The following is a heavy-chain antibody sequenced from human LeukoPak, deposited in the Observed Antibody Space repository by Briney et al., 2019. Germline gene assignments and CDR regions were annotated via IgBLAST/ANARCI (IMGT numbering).Heavy chain of an antibody. J-gene: IGHJ4*02. CDR3: ARATTNYYGSGSYPPHFDY. Sequence: GGSLRLSCAASAFTFSTYSMHWVRQAPGKGLEWVAAISYDGPNKNYADSVKGRFTISRDNAKNSLYLQMNSLRAEDTAVYYCARATTNYYGSGSYPPHFDYWGQGTLVTVSS. CDR1: AFTFSTYS. CDR2: ISYDGPNK. V-gene: IGHV3-30*04. D-gene: IGHD3-10*01.